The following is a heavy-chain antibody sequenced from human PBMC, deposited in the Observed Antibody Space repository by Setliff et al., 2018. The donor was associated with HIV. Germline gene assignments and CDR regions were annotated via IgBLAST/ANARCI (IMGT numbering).Heavy chain of an antibody. Sequence: ASVKVSCKASGGTFSNYAISWVRQAPGQGLEWMGGVIPIFGTANYAQKFQGRVTITADESTSTAYMELSSLRSEDTAVYCCAKGGYYDSTGYYYYYLYYLDEWGKGTTVTVSS. V-gene: IGHV1-69*13. CDR2: VIPIFGTA. J-gene: IGHJ6*03. CDR1: GGTFSNYA. D-gene: IGHD3-22*01. CDR3: AKGGYYDSTGYYYYYLYYLDE.